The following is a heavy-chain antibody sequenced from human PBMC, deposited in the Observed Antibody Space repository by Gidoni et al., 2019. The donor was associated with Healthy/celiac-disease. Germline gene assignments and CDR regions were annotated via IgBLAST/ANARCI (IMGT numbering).Heavy chain of an antibody. J-gene: IGHJ4*02. CDR2: IYYSGST. D-gene: IGHD3-16*02. Sequence: QVQLQESGPGLVKPSQTLSLTSTFSCGSLSSGGYYWSWIRQHPGKGLEWIGYIYYSGSTYYNPSLKSRVTISVDTSKNQFSLKLSSVTAADTAVYYCARSRLRLGELSFPPFDYWGQGTLVTVSS. CDR1: CGSLSSGGYY. CDR3: ARSRLRLGELSFPPFDY. V-gene: IGHV4-31*03.